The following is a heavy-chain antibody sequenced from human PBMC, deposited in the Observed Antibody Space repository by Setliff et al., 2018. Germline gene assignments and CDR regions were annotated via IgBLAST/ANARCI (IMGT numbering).Heavy chain of an antibody. J-gene: IGHJ4*02. D-gene: IGHD2-21*02. CDR3: VRAGLTAISNGLDY. V-gene: IGHV1-24*01. CDR2: FDPEDGET. Sequence: ASVKVSCKVSGYTLTELSRHWVRQAPGKGLEWMGGFDPEDGETIYAQKFQGRVTMTEDTSTDTAYMELSSLRSEDTAVYYCVRAGLTAISNGLDYWGQGTMVTVSS. CDR1: GYTLTELS.